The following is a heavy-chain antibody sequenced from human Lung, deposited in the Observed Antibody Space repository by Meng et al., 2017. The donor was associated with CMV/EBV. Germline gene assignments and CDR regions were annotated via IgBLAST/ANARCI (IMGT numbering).Heavy chain of an antibody. CDR3: AREEGIGGFDP. Sequence: QVQRQDAGPGLVKPSETLSLTCTVSGGSISSYYWSWIRQSPGKGLEWIGYIYYSGSTNYNPSLKSRVTISVDTSKNQFSLKLSSVTAADTAVYYCAREEGIGGFDPWGQGTLVTVSS. V-gene: IGHV4-59*01. CDR1: GGSISSYY. D-gene: IGHD3-10*01. J-gene: IGHJ5*02. CDR2: IYYSGST.